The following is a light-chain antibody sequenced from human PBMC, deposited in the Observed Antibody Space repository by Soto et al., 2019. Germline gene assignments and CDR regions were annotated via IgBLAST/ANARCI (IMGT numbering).Light chain of an antibody. CDR1: QAIDRW. V-gene: IGKV1D-16*01. Sequence: DIQMTQSPSSLSASVGDRVTITCRASQAIDRWLAWYQQKPGKAPKVLIYAASSLRSGVPSRFSGSGSGTEFTLTISSLQPDDFATYYCQQYDKYAWTFGQGTKVDIK. CDR3: QQYDKYAWT. CDR2: AAS. J-gene: IGKJ1*01.